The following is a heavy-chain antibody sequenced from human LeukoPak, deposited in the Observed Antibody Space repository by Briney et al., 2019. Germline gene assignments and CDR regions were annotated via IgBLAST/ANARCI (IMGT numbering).Heavy chain of an antibody. CDR2: IYYSGST. J-gene: IGHJ5*02. CDR3: ARGAWFGELAIDR. D-gene: IGHD3-10*01. V-gene: IGHV4-59*08. Sequence: SETLSLTCTVSGGSISSYYWSWIRQPPGKGLEWIGYIYYSGSTNYKPSLKSRVTISVDTSKNQFSLKVSSVTAADTAVYYCARGAWFGELAIDRWGQGTLVTVSS. CDR1: GGSISSYY.